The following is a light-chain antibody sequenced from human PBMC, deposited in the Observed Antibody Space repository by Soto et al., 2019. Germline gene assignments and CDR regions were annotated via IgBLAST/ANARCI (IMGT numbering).Light chain of an antibody. V-gene: IGLV2-14*01. CDR3: SSYTSIDTWV. J-gene: IGLJ1*01. CDR1: SRYVGGYNY. CDR2: DVS. Sequence: QCALTQPASVSGSPGQSVTISRTEASRYVGGYNYVSWYQQHPGKAPKVLISDVSNRPSGISNRFSGSKSGNTASLTISGLQAEDEADYYCSSYTSIDTWVFGTGTKVTVL.